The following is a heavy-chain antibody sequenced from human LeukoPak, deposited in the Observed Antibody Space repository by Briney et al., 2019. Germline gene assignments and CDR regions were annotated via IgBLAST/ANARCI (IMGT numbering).Heavy chain of an antibody. Sequence: GGSLRLSCAASGFTFSSYWMHWVRQAPGKGLVWVSRVNSDGTGTTYADSVEGRFTISRDNAKNTVYLQMNSLRAEDTAIYYCIRTLIVATSPYMDVWGKETTVTVSS. D-gene: IGHD5-12*01. CDR2: VNSDGTGT. J-gene: IGHJ6*03. CDR1: GFTFSSYW. V-gene: IGHV3-74*01. CDR3: IRTLIVATSPYMDV.